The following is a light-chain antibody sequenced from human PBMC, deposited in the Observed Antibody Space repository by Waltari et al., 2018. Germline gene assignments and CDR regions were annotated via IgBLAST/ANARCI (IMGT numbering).Light chain of an antibody. CDR2: SAS. CDR1: QNIRTN. J-gene: IGKJ4*01. CDR3: QQYNNWPPLT. Sequence: EIVMTQSPATLSMSPGERAILSCRASQNIRTNLAWYEQKPGQAPRLLIYSASIRATGVPARFSGSGSGTEFTLTISSLQSEDSAVYYCQQYNNWPPLTFGGGTKLEIK. V-gene: IGKV3D-15*01.